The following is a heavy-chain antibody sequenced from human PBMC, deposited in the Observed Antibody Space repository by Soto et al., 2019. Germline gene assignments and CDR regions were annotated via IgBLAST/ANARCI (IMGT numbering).Heavy chain of an antibody. V-gene: IGHV3-7*03. CDR3: ATSPGELLAAFDI. Sequence: PGGSRRLSCSAAGFTFGSYWMSWVGQAQGKGLEWLANIKQDGSEKYYVDSVKGRFTISRDNAKNSLYLQMNSLRAEDTAVYYCATSPGELLAAFDIWGQGTMVTVSS. CDR2: IKQDGSEK. J-gene: IGHJ3*02. CDR1: GFTFGSYW. D-gene: IGHD1-26*01.